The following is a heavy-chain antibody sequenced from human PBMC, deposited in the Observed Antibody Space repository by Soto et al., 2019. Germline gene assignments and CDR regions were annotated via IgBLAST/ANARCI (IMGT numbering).Heavy chain of an antibody. D-gene: IGHD2-2*01. CDR2: IIPIFGTA. CDR3: AREGGVPAAMLHWFDP. J-gene: IGHJ5*02. Sequence: GASVKVSCKASGGTFSSYAISWVRQAPGQGPEWMGGIIPIFGTANYAQKFQGRVTITADESTSTAYMELSSLRSEDTAVYYCAREGGVPAAMLHWFDPWGQGTQVTVSS. V-gene: IGHV1-69*13. CDR1: GGTFSSYA.